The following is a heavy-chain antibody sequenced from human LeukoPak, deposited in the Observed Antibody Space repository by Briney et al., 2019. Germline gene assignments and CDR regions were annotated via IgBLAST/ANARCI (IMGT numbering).Heavy chain of an antibody. CDR2: IIPIFGTA. V-gene: IGHV1-69*05. CDR1: GGTLSSYA. CDR3: ARGQRTMVRGVIGY. Sequence: SVKVSCKASGGTLSSYAINWVRQAPGQGLEWMGGIIPIFGTANYAQKFQGRVTMTRDTSISTAYMELSRLRSDDTAVYYCARGQRTMVRGVIGYWGQGTLVTVSS. J-gene: IGHJ4*02. D-gene: IGHD3-10*01.